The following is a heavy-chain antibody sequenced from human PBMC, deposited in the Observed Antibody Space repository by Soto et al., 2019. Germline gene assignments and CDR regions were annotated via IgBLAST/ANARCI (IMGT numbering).Heavy chain of an antibody. J-gene: IGHJ6*02. CDR3: ARDSLPYYYDSSGYYFRDYYYYGMDV. D-gene: IGHD3-22*01. CDR2: IYSGGST. CDR1: GFTVSSNY. V-gene: IGHV3-66*01. Sequence: PGGSLRLSCAASGFTVSSNYMSWVRQAPGKGLEWVSVIYSGGSTYYADSVKGRFTISRDNSKNTLYLQMNSLRAEDTAVYYCARDSLPYYYDSSGYYFRDYYYYGMDVWGQGTTVTVSS.